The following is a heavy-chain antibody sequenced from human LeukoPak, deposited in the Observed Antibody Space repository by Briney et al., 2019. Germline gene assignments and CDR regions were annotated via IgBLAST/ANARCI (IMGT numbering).Heavy chain of an antibody. D-gene: IGHD5-18*01. CDR1: GYTFTNYG. J-gene: IGHJ6*02. V-gene: IGHV1-18*01. Sequence: ASVKVSCKASGYTFTNYGISWVRQAPGQGLEWMGWVSAFNGNTNYAQKFQGRVTITRDTSASTAYMELSSLRSEDTAVYYCARGLRGYSYGLLMDVWGQGTTVTVSS. CDR3: ARGLRGYSYGLLMDV. CDR2: VSAFNGNT.